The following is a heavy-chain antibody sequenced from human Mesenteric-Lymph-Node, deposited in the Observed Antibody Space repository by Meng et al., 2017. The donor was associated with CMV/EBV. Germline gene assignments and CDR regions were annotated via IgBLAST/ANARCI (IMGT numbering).Heavy chain of an antibody. V-gene: IGHV1-46*01. D-gene: IGHD6-13*01. CDR3: ARVGNYKSNWYNFRSNWFDP. CDR1: GYTFTSYY. Sequence: ASVKVSCKASGYTFTSYYMHWVRQAPGQGLEWMGIINPSGGSTSYAQKFQGRVTITTAEATRTAYMELSSLRSEGTAVSYCARVGNYKSNWYNFRSNWFDPWGQGTLVTVSS. CDR2: INPSGGST. J-gene: IGHJ5*02.